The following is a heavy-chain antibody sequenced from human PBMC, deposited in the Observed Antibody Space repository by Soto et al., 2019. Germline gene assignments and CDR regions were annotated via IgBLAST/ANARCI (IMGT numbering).Heavy chain of an antibody. Sequence: LRLSCAASGXTFSSYGMHWVRQAPGKGLEWVAVISYDGSNKYYADSVKGRFTISRDNSKNTLYLQMNSLRAEDTAVYYCAKDVVVGATTGLGDYYYYYGMDVWGQGTTVTVSS. J-gene: IGHJ6*02. D-gene: IGHD1-26*01. CDR2: ISYDGSNK. CDR1: GXTFSSYG. V-gene: IGHV3-30*18. CDR3: AKDVVVGATTGLGDYYYYYGMDV.